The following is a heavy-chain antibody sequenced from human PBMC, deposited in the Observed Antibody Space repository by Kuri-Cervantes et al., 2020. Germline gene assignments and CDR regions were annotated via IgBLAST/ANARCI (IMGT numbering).Heavy chain of an antibody. V-gene: IGHV3-30*18. CDR1: GFTFSSYG. CDR3: AKDRSSGFGEPDY. D-gene: IGHD3-10*01. J-gene: IGHJ4*02. CDR2: ISYDGSSK. Sequence: GGSLRLSCAASGFTFSSYGMHWVRQAPGKGLEWMAIISYDGSSKYYADSVKGRFTISRDNSKNTLSPQMNSLRAEDTAVYYCAKDRSSGFGEPDYWGQGTLVTVSS.